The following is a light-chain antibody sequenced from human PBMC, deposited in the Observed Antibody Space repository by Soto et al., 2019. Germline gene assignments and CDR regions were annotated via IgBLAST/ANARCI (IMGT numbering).Light chain of an antibody. CDR2: GAS. J-gene: IGKJ5*01. Sequence: EIVLTQSPGTLSLSAGESATLLCRASHFVSSRNLAWYQQKPGQAPRLLISGASSRAPGIPDRFSASGSGTDFTLTITPMEPEDFALYFCQQYGSSPITFGQGTLLEIK. V-gene: IGKV3-20*01. CDR1: HFVSSRN. CDR3: QQYGSSPIT.